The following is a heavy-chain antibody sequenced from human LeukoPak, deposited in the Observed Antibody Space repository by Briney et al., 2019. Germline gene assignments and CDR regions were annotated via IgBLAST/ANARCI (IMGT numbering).Heavy chain of an antibody. CDR3: ARDRYCSSASCYGGDY. CDR1: GFTFSSYV. D-gene: IGHD2-2*01. CDR2: ISGSGGST. J-gene: IGHJ4*02. Sequence: GGSLRLSCAASGFTFSSYVMSWVRQAPGKGLEWVSAISGSGGSTYFPDSVKGRFTISRDNAKNTLYLQMNSLRAEDTAVYYCARDRYCSSASCYGGDYWGQGTLVTVST. V-gene: IGHV3-23*01.